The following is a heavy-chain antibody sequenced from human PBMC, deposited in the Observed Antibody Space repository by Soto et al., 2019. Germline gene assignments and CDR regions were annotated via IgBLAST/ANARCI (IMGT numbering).Heavy chain of an antibody. CDR1: GFTFSSYS. Sequence: GSLRLSCAASGFTFSSYSMNWVRQAPGKGLEWVSSISSSSSYIYYADSVKGRFTISRDNAKNSLYLQMNSLRAEDTAVYYCARTYGDYVYYYGMDVWGQGTTVTVSS. V-gene: IGHV3-21*01. CDR2: ISSSSSYI. CDR3: ARTYGDYVYYYGMDV. D-gene: IGHD4-17*01. J-gene: IGHJ6*02.